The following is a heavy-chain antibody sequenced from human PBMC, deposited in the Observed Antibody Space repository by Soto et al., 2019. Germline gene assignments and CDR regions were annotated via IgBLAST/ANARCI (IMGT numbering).Heavy chain of an antibody. CDR1: GVSITSHY. CDR2: MHHSGST. J-gene: IGHJ4*02. Sequence: SETLSLTCTVSGVSITSHYWSWIRQSPGKGLEWIAYMHHSGSTNYNPSLKSRVTVSIDTSKSQVSLRLSSVTAADTAVYYCARSDGRYWGQGTLVTVSS. CDR3: ARSDGRY. V-gene: IGHV4-59*08.